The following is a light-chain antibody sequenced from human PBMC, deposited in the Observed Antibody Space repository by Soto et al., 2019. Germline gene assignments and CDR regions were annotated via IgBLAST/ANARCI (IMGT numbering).Light chain of an antibody. CDR2: YNN. Sequence: QSVLTQPPSASGTAGQVVTIYCSGGDSNIGSNSVYWYQHLPRMAPKLLIYYNNQRPSGVPDRFSGSRSGTSASLAIVWLRSEDEAVYYCAAWDASLSACVFGNGTKLTVL. V-gene: IGLV1-47*02. CDR1: DSNIGSNS. CDR3: AAWDASLSACV. J-gene: IGLJ1*01.